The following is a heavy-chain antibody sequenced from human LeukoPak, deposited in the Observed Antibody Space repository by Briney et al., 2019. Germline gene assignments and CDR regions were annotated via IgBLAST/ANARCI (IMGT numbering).Heavy chain of an antibody. D-gene: IGHD3-10*01. CDR2: IWYDGSNK. Sequence: GRSLRLSCAASGFTFSSYGMHWVRQAPGKGLEWVAVIWYDGSNKYYADSVKGRFTISRDNAKNTLYLQMGSLRAEDMAVYYCARSGSGDFDYWGQGTLVTVSS. CDR1: GFTFSSYG. J-gene: IGHJ4*02. CDR3: ARSGSGDFDY. V-gene: IGHV3-33*01.